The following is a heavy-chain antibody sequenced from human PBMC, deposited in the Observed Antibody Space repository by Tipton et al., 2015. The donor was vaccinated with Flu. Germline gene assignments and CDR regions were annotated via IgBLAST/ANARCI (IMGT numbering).Heavy chain of an antibody. J-gene: IGHJ6*02. CDR3: AKDIRIVGATHRSNYYYYGMDV. V-gene: IGHV3-9*01. Sequence: SLRLSCAASGFTFDDYAMHWVRQAPGKGLEWVSGISWNSGSIGYADSVKGRFTISRDNAKNSLYLQMNSLRAKDTALYYCAKDIRIVGATHRSNYYYYGMDVWGQGTTVTVSS. D-gene: IGHD1-26*01. CDR1: GFTFDDYA. CDR2: ISWNSGSI.